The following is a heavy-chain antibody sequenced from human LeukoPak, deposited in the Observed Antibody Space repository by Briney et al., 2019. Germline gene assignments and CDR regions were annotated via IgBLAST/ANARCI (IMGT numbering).Heavy chain of an antibody. CDR2: ISYDGSNK. CDR1: GFTFSSYA. Sequence: GRSLRLSCAASGFTFSSYAMHWVRQAPGKGLEWVAVISYDGSNKYYADSVKGRFTISRDNSKNTLYLQMNSLRAEDTAVYYCAKEGGSGWYMPEGEIPAKFDYWGQGTLVTVSS. J-gene: IGHJ4*02. D-gene: IGHD6-19*01. V-gene: IGHV3-30-3*01. CDR3: AKEGGSGWYMPEGEIPAKFDY.